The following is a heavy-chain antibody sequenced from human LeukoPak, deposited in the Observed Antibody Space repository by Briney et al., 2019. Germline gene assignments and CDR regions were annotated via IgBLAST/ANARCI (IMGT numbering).Heavy chain of an antibody. Sequence: ASVKVSCKSFGYTFADYNMHWVRQVPGQRLEWMGWIDRKNGDTKYAQKFQGRVTMTRDTSKSTAYMVLRGLTSDDTAIYYCARGDMYFQDSTYRSFHHWGQGTLVTVSS. CDR1: GYTFADYN. J-gene: IGHJ1*01. CDR2: IDRKNGDT. V-gene: IGHV1-2*02. D-gene: IGHD2/OR15-2a*01. CDR3: ARGDMYFQDSTYRSFHH.